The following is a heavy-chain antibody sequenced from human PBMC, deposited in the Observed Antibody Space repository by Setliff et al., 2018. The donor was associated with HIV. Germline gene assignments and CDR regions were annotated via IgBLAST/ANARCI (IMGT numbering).Heavy chain of an antibody. D-gene: IGHD3-10*01. V-gene: IGHV4-61*02. Sequence: PSETLSLTCTVSGGSISSSSYYWSWIRQPAGKGLEWIGRIYTSGSTNYNPSLKSRVTISVDTSKNQFSLKLSSVTAADTAVYYCATYADRESNRFDPWGQGILVTVSS. CDR3: ATYADRESNRFDP. J-gene: IGHJ5*02. CDR2: IYTSGST. CDR1: GGSISSSSYY.